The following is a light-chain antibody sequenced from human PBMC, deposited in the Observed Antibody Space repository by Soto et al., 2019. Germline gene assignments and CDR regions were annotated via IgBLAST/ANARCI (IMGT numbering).Light chain of an antibody. CDR1: QSVRSE. CDR2: GAS. J-gene: IGKJ4*01. Sequence: EIVMTQSPASLSVSPGERVTLSCRASQSVRSELAWYQQKSGQPPRLLIYGASTRATGIPARFSGRGSGAECTLTINDLQSEAFAVYYCQQYERWSPLTFCGGTQGEIK. V-gene: IGKV3-15*01. CDR3: QQYERWSPLT.